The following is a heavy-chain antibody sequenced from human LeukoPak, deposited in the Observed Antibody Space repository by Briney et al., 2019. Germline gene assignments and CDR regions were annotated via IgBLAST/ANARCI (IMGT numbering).Heavy chain of an antibody. V-gene: IGHV4-39*07. J-gene: IGHJ3*02. D-gene: IGHD3-16*01. CDR3: ASLLIDAFDI. Sequence: SETLSLTCTVSGGSISSSSYYWGWIRQPPGKGLEWIGSIYYSGSTYYNPSLKSRVTISVDTSKNQFSLKLSSVTAADTAVYYSASLLIDAFDIWGQGTMVTVSS. CDR1: GGSISSSSYY. CDR2: IYYSGST.